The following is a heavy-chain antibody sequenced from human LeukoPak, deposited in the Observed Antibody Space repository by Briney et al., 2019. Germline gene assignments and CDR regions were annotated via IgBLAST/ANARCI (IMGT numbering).Heavy chain of an antibody. Sequence: VASVKVSCKASGYTFTSYDINWVRQATGQGLEWMGWMNPNSGNTGYAQKFQGRVTMTRNTSISTAYMELSSLRSEDTAVYYCARGASYSGSWFHAFDIWGQGTMVTVSS. CDR2: MNPNSGNT. V-gene: IGHV1-8*01. J-gene: IGHJ3*02. D-gene: IGHD6-13*01. CDR3: ARGASYSGSWFHAFDI. CDR1: GYTFTSYD.